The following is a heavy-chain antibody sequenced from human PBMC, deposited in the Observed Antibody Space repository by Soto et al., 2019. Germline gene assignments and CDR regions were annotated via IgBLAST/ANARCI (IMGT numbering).Heavy chain of an antibody. Sequence: GGSLRLSCAASGFTLSNYWISWVRQAPGKGLEWVANIKQDGSVKYYVDSVKGRFTISRDNAKSSLYLQMNSLRAEDTALYYCARDYYGSGSHDSWGQGTLVTVSS. CDR3: ARDYYGSGSHDS. CDR2: IKQDGSVK. V-gene: IGHV3-7*03. CDR1: GFTLSNYW. D-gene: IGHD3-10*01. J-gene: IGHJ5*01.